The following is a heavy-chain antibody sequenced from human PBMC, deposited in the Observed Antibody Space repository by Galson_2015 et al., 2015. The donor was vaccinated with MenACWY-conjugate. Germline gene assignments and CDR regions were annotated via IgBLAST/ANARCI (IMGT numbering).Heavy chain of an antibody. V-gene: IGHV3-15*07. CDR2: IKSKTDGETR. CDR3: TTEVAGVI. Sequence: SLRLSCAVSDFTFTNAWMNWVRQAPGKGLEWVGRIKSKTDGETRDYAAPVKGRFTISRDDSKNTLYLQMNSLKTEDTAVYYCTTEVAGVIWSQGTLVTVSS. CDR1: DFTFTNAW. J-gene: IGHJ4*02. D-gene: IGHD6-19*01.